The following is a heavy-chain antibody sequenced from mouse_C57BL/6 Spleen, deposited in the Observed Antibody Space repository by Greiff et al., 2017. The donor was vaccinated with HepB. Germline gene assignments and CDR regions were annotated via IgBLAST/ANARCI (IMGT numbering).Heavy chain of an antibody. CDR3: ARRYYGSSLDY. Sequence: EVKLMESGGGLVKPGGSLKLSCAASGFTFSDYGMHWVRQAPEKGLEWVAYISSGSSTIYYADTVKGRITISRDNAKNTLFLQMTSLRSEDTAMYYCARRYYGSSLDYWGQGTTLTGSS. J-gene: IGHJ2*01. V-gene: IGHV5-17*01. CDR2: ISSGSSTI. D-gene: IGHD1-1*01. CDR1: GFTFSDYG.